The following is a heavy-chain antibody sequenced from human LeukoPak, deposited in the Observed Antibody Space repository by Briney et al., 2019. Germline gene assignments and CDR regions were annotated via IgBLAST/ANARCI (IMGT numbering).Heavy chain of an antibody. CDR2: ISSSSSYI. CDR3: ARDGGSWYPALGY. V-gene: IGHV3-21*01. CDR1: GFTFSSYS. Sequence: GGSLRLSCAASGFTFSSYSMNWVRRAPGKGLEWVSSISSSSSYIYYADSVKGRFTISRDNAKNSLYLQMNSLRAEGTAVYYCARDGGSWYPALGYWGQGTLVTVSS. J-gene: IGHJ4*02. D-gene: IGHD6-13*01.